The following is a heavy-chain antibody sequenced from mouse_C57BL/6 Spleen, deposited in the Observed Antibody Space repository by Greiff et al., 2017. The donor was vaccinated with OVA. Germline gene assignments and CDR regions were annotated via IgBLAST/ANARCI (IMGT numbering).Heavy chain of an antibody. J-gene: IGHJ2*01. CDR1: GYTFTTYP. D-gene: IGHD2-2*01. V-gene: IGHV1-47*01. CDR2: FHPYNDDT. CDR3: ARNYGYDGYYFDY. Sequence: VKLMESGAELVKPGASVKMSCKASGYTFTTYPLEWMKQNHGKSLEWIGNFHPYNDDTKYNEKFKGKATLTVEKSSSTVYLELSRLTSDDSAVYYCARNYGYDGYYFDYWGQGTTLTVSS.